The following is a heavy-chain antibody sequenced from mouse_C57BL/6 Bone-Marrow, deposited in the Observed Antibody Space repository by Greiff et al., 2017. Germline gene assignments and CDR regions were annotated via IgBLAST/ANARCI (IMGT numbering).Heavy chain of an antibody. J-gene: IGHJ4*01. CDR3: ARSSALCYDYDEDAMDY. D-gene: IGHD2-4*01. CDR2: IDPSDSYT. V-gene: IGHV1-59*01. CDR1: GYTFTSYW. Sequence: VQLQQPGAELVRPGTSVKLSCKASGYTFTSYWMHWVTQRPGQGLEWIGVIDPSDSYTNYNQKFKGKATLTVDTSSSTAYMQLSSLTSYDSAVYYCARSSALCYDYDEDAMDYWGQGTTVPVSS.